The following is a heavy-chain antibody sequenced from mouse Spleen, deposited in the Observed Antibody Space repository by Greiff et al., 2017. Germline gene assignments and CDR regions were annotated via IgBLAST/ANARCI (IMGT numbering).Heavy chain of an antibody. CDR3: ASSNYVGYFDV. CDR2: INPNNGGT. Sequence: VQLQQSGPELVKPGASVKISCKASGYTFTDYYMNWVKQSHGKSLEWIGDINPNNGGTSYNQKFKGKATLTVDKSSSTAYMELRSLTSEDSAVYYCASSNYVGYFDVWGTGTTVTVSS. V-gene: IGHV1-26*01. D-gene: IGHD2-5*01. CDR1: GYTFTDYY. J-gene: IGHJ1*03.